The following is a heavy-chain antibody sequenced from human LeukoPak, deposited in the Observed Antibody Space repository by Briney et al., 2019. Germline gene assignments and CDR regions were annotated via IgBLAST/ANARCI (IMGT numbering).Heavy chain of an antibody. CDR2: INHSGST. CDR3: ARIEYSSSSVWFDP. Sequence: SETLSLTCAVYGGSFSGYYWSWIRQPPGKGLEWIGEINHSGSTNYNPSLKSRVTISVDTSKNQFSLKLSSVTAADTAVYYCARIEYSSSSVWFDPWGQGTLVTVSS. D-gene: IGHD6-6*01. J-gene: IGHJ5*02. V-gene: IGHV4-34*01. CDR1: GGSFSGYY.